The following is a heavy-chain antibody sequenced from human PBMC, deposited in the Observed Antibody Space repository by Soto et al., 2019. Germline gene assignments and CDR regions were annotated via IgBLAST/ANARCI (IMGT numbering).Heavy chain of an antibody. CDR1: GFTFKTYW. CDR2: IKQDGSES. J-gene: IGHJ3*01. D-gene: IGHD6-19*01. CDR3: ANSQWLARDVFDV. Sequence: EVQLVESGGGLVQPGGSLRLSCVASGFTFKTYWMGWVRQAPGKGLEWVANIKQDGSESYYVDSVKGRLTISRDNAQNSLYLQMNSLRVEDTAVYYCANSQWLARDVFDVWGQGTMVTVSS. V-gene: IGHV3-7*01.